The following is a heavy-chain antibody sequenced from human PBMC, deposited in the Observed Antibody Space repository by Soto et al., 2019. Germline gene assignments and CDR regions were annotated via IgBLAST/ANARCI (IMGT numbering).Heavy chain of an antibody. V-gene: IGHV4-34*01. J-gene: IGHJ4*02. CDR2: INHSGST. CDR3: ARGPLAFAYYYDSSGYFDY. D-gene: IGHD3-22*01. CDR1: GGSFSGYY. Sequence: ASETLSLTCAVYGGSFSGYYWSWIRQPPGKGLEWIGEINHSGSTNYNPSLKSRVTISVDTSKNQFSLKLSSVTAADTAAYYCARGPLAFAYYYDSSGYFDYWGQGTLVTVSS.